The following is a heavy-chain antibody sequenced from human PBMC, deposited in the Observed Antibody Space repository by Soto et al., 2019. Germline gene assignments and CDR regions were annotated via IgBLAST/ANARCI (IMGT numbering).Heavy chain of an antibody. CDR2: TIPIFGTA. CDR3: ASHLVRVVIYYYDGMDV. Sequence: QVQLVQSGAEVKKPGSSVKVSCKASGGTFSSYAISWVRQAPGQGLEWMGGTIPIFGTANYAQKVQGRVTITADESTSTAYRELDSLRSAGTAVYYCASHLVRVVIYYYDGMDVWGQGTTVTVSS. V-gene: IGHV1-69*12. D-gene: IGHD3-10*01. CDR1: GGTFSSYA. J-gene: IGHJ6*02.